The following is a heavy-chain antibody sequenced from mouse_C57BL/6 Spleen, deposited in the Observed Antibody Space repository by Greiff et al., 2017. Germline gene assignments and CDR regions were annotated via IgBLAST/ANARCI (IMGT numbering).Heavy chain of an antibody. J-gene: IGHJ3*01. D-gene: IGHD1-1*01. CDR1: GYTFTSYW. V-gene: IGHV1-50*01. CDR3: ARSKWDNYYGFAY. CDR2: IDPSDSYT. Sequence: QVQLQQPGAELVKPGASVKLSCKASGYTFTSYWMQWVKQRPGQGLEWIGEIDPSDSYTNYNQKFKGKATLTVDTSSSTAYMQLSSLTSEDSAVXYCARSKWDNYYGFAYWGQGTLVTVSA.